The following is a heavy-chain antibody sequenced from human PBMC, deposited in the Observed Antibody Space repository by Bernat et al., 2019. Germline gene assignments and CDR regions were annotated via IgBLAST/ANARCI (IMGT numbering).Heavy chain of an antibody. CDR3: TTGYCSNGVCYTYFDH. CDR1: GFSFSNAW. J-gene: IGHJ4*02. CDR2: IKRKNDGGTT. Sequence: EVQLVESGGGLVKPGGSLRLSCAASGFSFSNAWMSWVRQAPGKGLEWVGRIKRKNDGGTTEYGAPVKGRFTISSDDAKTTLYLQMNSLKTEDTAVYYCTTGYCSNGVCYTYFDHWGQGTLVTVSS. D-gene: IGHD2-8*01. V-gene: IGHV3-15*01.